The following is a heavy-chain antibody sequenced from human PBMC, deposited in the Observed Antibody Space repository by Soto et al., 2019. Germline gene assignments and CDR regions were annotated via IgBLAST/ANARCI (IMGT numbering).Heavy chain of an antibody. D-gene: IGHD1-7*01. Sequence: SQTLSLTCAISGDSVSSNSAAWNWIRLSPSRGLEWLARTYYRSRWYNDYAVSVRSRITVNPDTSKNQFSLQLTSVTPEDTAVYYCAGTTSHQWYCMAVWGKGTTVTVSS. CDR2: TYYRSRWYN. CDR1: GDSVSSNSAA. J-gene: IGHJ6*03. V-gene: IGHV6-1*01. CDR3: AGTTSHQWYCMAV.